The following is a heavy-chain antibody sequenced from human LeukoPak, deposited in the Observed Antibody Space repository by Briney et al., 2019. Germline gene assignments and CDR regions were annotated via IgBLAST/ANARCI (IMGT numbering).Heavy chain of an antibody. CDR1: GGSISSSSYY. J-gene: IGHJ5*02. CDR3: ARRGTMIVVSARISNWFDP. D-gene: IGHD3-22*01. CDR2: IYYSGST. V-gene: IGHV4-39*07. Sequence: SETLSLTCTVSGGSISSSSYYWGWIRQPPGKGLEWIGSIYYSGSTYYNPSLKSRVTISVDTSKNQFSLKLSSVTAADTAVYYCARRGTMIVVSARISNWFDPWGQGTLVTVSS.